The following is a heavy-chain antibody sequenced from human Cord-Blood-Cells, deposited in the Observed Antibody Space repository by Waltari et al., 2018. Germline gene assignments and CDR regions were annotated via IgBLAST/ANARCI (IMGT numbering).Heavy chain of an antibody. CDR3: ARRGRYCSSTSCYEYAFDI. D-gene: IGHD2-2*01. J-gene: IGHJ3*02. Sequence: QLQLQESGPGLVKPSETLSLTCTVSGGSISSSSYYWSWIRQPPGKGLEWIGSIYYSGSTYYHPYLKSRVTISVDTSKNQFSLKLSSVTAADTAVYYCARRGRYCSSTSCYEYAFDIWGQGTMVTVSS. V-gene: IGHV4-39*01. CDR1: GGSISSSSYY. CDR2: IYYSGST.